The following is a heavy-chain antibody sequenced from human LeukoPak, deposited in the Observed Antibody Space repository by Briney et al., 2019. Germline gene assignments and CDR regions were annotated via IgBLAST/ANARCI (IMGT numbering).Heavy chain of an antibody. D-gene: IGHD5-18*01. CDR1: GFMFRSYG. CDR2: IWYDGSNK. V-gene: IGHV3-33*08. J-gene: IGHJ4*02. CDR3: ARGHVRGYSYGFGY. Sequence: GRSLRLSCAASGFMFRSYGMHWVRQAPGKGLEWVAVIWYDGSNKYYTDSVKGRFTISRDNSNNTLYLRMNSLRVEDTAVHYCARGHVRGYSYGFGYWGQGSLVTVSS.